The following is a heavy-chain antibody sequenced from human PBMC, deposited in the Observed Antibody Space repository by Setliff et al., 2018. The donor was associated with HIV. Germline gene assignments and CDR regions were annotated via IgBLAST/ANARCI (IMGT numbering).Heavy chain of an antibody. J-gene: IGHJ1*01. V-gene: IGHV4-61*02. Sequence: SETLSLTCTVSGGSISSGSYFWNWIRQPAGKGLEWIGRIYTSGTTNFNPSLKSRVTISVDTSKNQFSLKLSSVTAADTAVYYCARLSRIAAVYFHHWGQGTLVTVSS. CDR2: IYTSGTT. CDR3: ARLSRIAAVYFHH. CDR1: GGSISSGSYF. D-gene: IGHD6-25*01.